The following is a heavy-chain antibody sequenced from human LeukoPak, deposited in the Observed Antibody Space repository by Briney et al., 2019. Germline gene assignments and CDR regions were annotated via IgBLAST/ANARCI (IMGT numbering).Heavy chain of an antibody. J-gene: IGHJ4*02. V-gene: IGHV4-61*03. CDR3: VRSQNYYGSGDY. D-gene: IGHD3-10*01. CDR1: GDSVSNGNYY. Sequence: SETLSLTCTVSGDSVSNGNYYWSWLRQPPGKALEWIGYIYYTGNTYYNPSLEGRVTISVDTSKNHFSVKLGSVTAADTAVYYCVRSQNYYGSGDYWSQGTLVTVSS. CDR2: IYYTGNT.